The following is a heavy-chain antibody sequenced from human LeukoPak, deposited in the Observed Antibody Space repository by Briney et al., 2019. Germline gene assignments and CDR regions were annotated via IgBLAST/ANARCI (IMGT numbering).Heavy chain of an antibody. CDR2: IYYSGST. D-gene: IGHD1-7*01. V-gene: IGHV4-59*01. Sequence: SETLSLTCTVSGGSISSYYWSWIRQPPGKGLEWIGYIYYSGSTNYNPSLKSRVTISVDTSKNQFSLKLSSVTAADTAVYYCARTTNYVPPDCWGQGTLVTVSS. J-gene: IGHJ4*02. CDR1: GGSISSYY. CDR3: ARTTNYVPPDC.